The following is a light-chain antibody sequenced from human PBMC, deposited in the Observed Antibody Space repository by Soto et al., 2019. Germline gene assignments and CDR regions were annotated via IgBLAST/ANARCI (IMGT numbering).Light chain of an antibody. J-gene: IGKJ1*01. Sequence: DIQMTQSPSTLSASVGDRVTITCRASQSISSWLAWYQQKPGKAPKLLIYDVSSLQSGVPSRFSGSGSGTEFTLNIRSLQPDDFATYYCQHYKMYSPWTFGQGTKADIK. CDR3: QHYKMYSPWT. CDR2: DVS. CDR1: QSISSW. V-gene: IGKV1-5*01.